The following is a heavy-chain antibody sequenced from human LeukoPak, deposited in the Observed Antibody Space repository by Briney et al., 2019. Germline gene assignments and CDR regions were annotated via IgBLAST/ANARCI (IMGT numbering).Heavy chain of an antibody. CDR1: GGSFSPYY. CDR3: ARGGFYCGGDCYVDY. D-gene: IGHD2-21*02. Sequence: PSETLSLTCAGYGGSFSPYYRSWIRQPPGKGLEWIGEINHSGSTNYNPSLKSRVTISVDTSKNQFSLRLSSVTAADTAVYYCARGGFYCGGDCYVDYWGQGTLVTVSS. CDR2: INHSGST. J-gene: IGHJ4*02. V-gene: IGHV4-34*01.